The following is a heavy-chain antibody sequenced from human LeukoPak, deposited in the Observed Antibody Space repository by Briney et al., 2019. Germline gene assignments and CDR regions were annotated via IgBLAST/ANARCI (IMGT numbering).Heavy chain of an antibody. CDR2: INHSGST. CDR3: ASTTIFGVLIINY. CDR1: GGSFSGYY. Sequence: SETLSLTCAVYGGSFSGYYWSWIRQPPGKGLEWIGEINHSGSTNYNPSLKSRVTIPVDTSKNQFSLKLSSVTAADTAVYYCASTTIFGVLIINYWGQGTLVTVSP. V-gene: IGHV4-34*01. D-gene: IGHD3-3*01. J-gene: IGHJ4*02.